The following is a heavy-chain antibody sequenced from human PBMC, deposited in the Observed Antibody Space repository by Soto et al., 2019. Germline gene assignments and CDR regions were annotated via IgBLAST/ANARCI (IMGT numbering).Heavy chain of an antibody. CDR2: ISSNGGST. D-gene: IGHD3-10*01. Sequence: GGSLRLSCAASGFTFSSYAMHWVRQAPGKGLEYVSAISSNGGSTYYANSVKGRFTISRDNSKNTLYLQMGSLRAEDMAVYYCARVGGSGSYYLPYYYYYYMDVWGKGTTVTVSS. CDR1: GFTFSSYA. V-gene: IGHV3-64*01. CDR3: ARVGGSGSYYLPYYYYYYMDV. J-gene: IGHJ6*03.